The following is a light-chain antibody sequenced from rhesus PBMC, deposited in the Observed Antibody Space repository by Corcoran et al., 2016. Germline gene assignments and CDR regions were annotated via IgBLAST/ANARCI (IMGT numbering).Light chain of an antibody. CDR1: QSISIY. CDR3: KHFKRDQA. CDR2: SAY. V-gene: IGKV1-41*01. Sequence: DIQMTQSPSSLSASVGDRVTITCRASQSISIYLKWYQQEPGNAPKLLIHSAYSLQSGVPSKFSGSGSGREVTLTISTLQPTNFATYYCKHFKRDQAFGPRTKVEIK. J-gene: IGKJ1*01.